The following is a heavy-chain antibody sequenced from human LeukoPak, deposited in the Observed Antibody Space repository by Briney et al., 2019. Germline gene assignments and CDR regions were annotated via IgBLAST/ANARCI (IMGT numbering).Heavy chain of an antibody. CDR3: AKGVSAGKVDWFDP. Sequence: GESLRLSCAASGFTFSNYAMTWVRQAPGPGLEWISSVTGSGGATFYAASVRGRFTISRDNSRSTLHLQMDSLRAEDTAVYYCAKGVSAGKVDWFDPWGQGTLVTVSS. CDR2: VTGSGGAT. J-gene: IGHJ5*02. V-gene: IGHV3-23*01. D-gene: IGHD6-13*01. CDR1: GFTFSNYA.